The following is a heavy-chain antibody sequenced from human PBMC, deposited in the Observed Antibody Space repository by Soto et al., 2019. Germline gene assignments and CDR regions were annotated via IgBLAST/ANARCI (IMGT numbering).Heavy chain of an antibody. J-gene: IGHJ6*02. V-gene: IGHV3-33*01. Sequence: PGGSVRLSCAASGFTFSSYGMHWVRQAPGKGLEWVAVIWYDGSNKYYADSVKGRFTISRDNSKNTLYLQMNSLRAEDTAVYYCARDSGITIFGVVPPGMDVWGQGTTVTVSS. D-gene: IGHD3-3*01. CDR2: IWYDGSNK. CDR1: GFTFSSYG. CDR3: ARDSGITIFGVVPPGMDV.